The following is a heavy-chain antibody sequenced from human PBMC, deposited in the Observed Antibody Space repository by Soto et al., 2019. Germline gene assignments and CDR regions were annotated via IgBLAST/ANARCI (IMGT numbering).Heavy chain of an antibody. CDR1: GFTFSSYS. V-gene: IGHV3-21*01. CDR2: ISSSSSYI. CDR3: ARDAFYGSGSHDAFDI. J-gene: IGHJ3*02. D-gene: IGHD3-10*01. Sequence: GGSLRLSCAASGFTFSSYSMNWVRQAPGKGLEWVSSISSSSSYIYYADSVKGRFTISRDNAKNSLYLQMNSLRAEDTAVYYCARDAFYGSGSHDAFDIWGQGTMVTVSS.